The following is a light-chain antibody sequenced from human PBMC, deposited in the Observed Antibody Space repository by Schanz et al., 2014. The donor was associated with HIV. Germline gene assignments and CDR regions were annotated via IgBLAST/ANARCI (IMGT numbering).Light chain of an antibody. J-gene: IGKJ5*01. CDR3: QQYNNWPRT. V-gene: IGKV3D-15*01. Sequence: EIVLTQSPGSLSLSPGGRATLSCGASQRLSSSYLAWYQQKRDQPPRLVIYATSTRAAGIPDRFSGSGSGTEFTLTISSLQSDDFAVYYCQQYNNWPRTFGQGTRLEIK. CDR1: QRLSSSY. CDR2: ATS.